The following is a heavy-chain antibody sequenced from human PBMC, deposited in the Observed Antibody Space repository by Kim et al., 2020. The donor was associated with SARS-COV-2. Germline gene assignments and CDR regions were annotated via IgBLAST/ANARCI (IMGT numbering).Heavy chain of an antibody. V-gene: IGHV4-59*01. CDR2: IYYSGST. CDR1: GGSISSYY. J-gene: IGHJ2*01. CDR3: AGAHREWLQYTANWYFDL. Sequence: SETLSLTCTVSGGSISSYYWSWIRQPPGKGLEWIGYIYYSGSTNYNPSLKSRVTISVATSKNQFSLKLSSVTAADTAVYYCAGAHREWLQYTANWYFDLWGRGTLVTVSS. D-gene: IGHD3-3*01.